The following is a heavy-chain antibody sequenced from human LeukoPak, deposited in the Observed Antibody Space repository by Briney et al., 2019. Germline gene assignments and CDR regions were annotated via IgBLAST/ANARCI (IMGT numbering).Heavy chain of an antibody. V-gene: IGHV3-7*01. J-gene: IGHJ4*01. CDR1: GFTFTNNF. CDR2: IKQDGSET. Sequence: PGGSLTLSCAVSGFTFTNNFMSWVRQLPGKGLEWVANIKQDGSETTYAYSGRGPFTIFRANAKDSVYLRMKSLRAEDSATYYCVREGFYFFDFWGQGTLVTVSS. CDR3: VREGFYFFDF.